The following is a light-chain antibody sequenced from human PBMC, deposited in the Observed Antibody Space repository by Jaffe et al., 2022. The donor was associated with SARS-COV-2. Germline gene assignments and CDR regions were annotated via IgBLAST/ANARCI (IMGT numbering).Light chain of an antibody. CDR3: QQYNNRPPWT. CDR1: QSVSRH. J-gene: IGKJ1*01. CDR2: EAS. Sequence: EIVMTQSPATLSVSPGERATLSCRASQSVSRHLAWYQQKPGQAPRLLIYEASTRATGIPARFSGSGSGTEFTLTISSLQSEDFAVYYCQQYNNRPPWTFGQGTTVDIK. V-gene: IGKV3-15*01.